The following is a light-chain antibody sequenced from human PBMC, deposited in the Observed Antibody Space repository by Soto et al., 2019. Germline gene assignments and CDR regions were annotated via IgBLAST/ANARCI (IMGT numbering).Light chain of an antibody. J-gene: IGLJ1*01. V-gene: IGLV2-14*01. CDR1: NSDVGGYDY. CDR3: SSYISISTLTCV. CDR2: EVS. Sequence: QSVLTQPASVSGSPGQSITISCTGTNSDVGGYDYVSWYQQHPGKAPKLLIFEVSNRPSGVSNRFSGSKSGKTASLTISGLQAEDEADYFCSSYISISTLTCVFGTGTKLTVL.